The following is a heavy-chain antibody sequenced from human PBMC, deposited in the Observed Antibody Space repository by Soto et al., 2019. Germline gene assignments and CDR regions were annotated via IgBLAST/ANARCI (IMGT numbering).Heavy chain of an antibody. CDR1: GFTFDDYA. D-gene: IGHD1-26*01. V-gene: IGHV3-9*01. J-gene: IGHJ4*02. CDR2: ISWNSGSI. CDR3: AKDSGSYPLTFGY. Sequence: PGGSLRLSCAASGFTFDDYAMHWVRQAPGKGLEWVSGISWNSGSIGYADSVKGRFTISRDNAKNSLYLQMNSLRAEDTALYYCAKDSGSYPLTFGYWGQGTLVTVSS.